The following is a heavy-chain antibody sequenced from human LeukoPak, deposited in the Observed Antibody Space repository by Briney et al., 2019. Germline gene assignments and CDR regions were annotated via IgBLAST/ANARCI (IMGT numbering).Heavy chain of an antibody. Sequence: PSETLSLTCTVSGGSISSYYWSWLRQPPGKGLEWIGYIYYSGSTNYNPSLKSRVTISVDTSKNQFSLKLSSVTAADTAVYYCARTKGEWEHVDYWGQGTLVTVSS. CDR3: ARTKGEWEHVDY. D-gene: IGHD1-26*01. J-gene: IGHJ4*02. V-gene: IGHV4-59*01. CDR2: IYYSGST. CDR1: GGSISSYY.